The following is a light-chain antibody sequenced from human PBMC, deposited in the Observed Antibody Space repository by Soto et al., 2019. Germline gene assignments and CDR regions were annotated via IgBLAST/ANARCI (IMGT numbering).Light chain of an antibody. J-gene: IGKJ5*01. Sequence: DIQMTQSPSSLSASVGDRVTITCQASQDIRNYLNWYQRKPGKAPQRLIYDASNLETGVPSRFGGSGDGTNFILTISSLQPEDVATYFCQQYDDLPLTFGQGTRLDIK. CDR2: DAS. V-gene: IGKV1-33*01. CDR3: QQYDDLPLT. CDR1: QDIRNY.